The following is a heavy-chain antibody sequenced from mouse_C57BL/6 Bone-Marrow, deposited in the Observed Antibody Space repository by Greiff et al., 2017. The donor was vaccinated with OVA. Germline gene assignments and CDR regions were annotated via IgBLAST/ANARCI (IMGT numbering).Heavy chain of an antibody. CDR3: ARRGRAMDY. Sequence: EVMLVESGGDLVKPGGSLKLSCAASGFTFSSYGMSWVRQTPDKRLEWVATISSGGSYTYYPDSVKGRFTISRDNAKNTLYLQMSSLKSEDTAMYYCARRGRAMDYWGQGTSVTVSS. J-gene: IGHJ4*01. V-gene: IGHV5-6*02. CDR2: ISSGGSYT. CDR1: GFTFSSYG.